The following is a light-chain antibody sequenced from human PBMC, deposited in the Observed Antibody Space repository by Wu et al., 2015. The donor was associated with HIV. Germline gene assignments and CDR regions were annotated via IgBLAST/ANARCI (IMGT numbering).Light chain of an antibody. CDR1: QSVSNN. Sequence: EVVMTQSPATLSVSPGERATLSCRASQSVSNNLAWYQLKPGQAPRLLIYGASTRATGIPARFSGSGSGTDFTLTISRLEPEDFAVYYCQQYGSSITFGQGTRLEIK. CDR2: GAS. J-gene: IGKJ5*01. V-gene: IGKV3-15*01. CDR3: QQYGSSIT.